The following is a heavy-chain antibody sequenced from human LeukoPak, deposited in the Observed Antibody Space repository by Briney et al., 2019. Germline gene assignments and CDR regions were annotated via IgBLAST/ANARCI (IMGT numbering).Heavy chain of an antibody. J-gene: IGHJ4*02. Sequence: PGGSLRLSCAASGFTFSTYSMNWVRQAPGKGLEWVSHISSSTTIYYADSVKGRFTISRDNAKNSLYLQMNSLRDEDTAVYYCAAAGGFDYWGQGTLVTVSS. CDR1: GFTFSTYS. CDR2: ISSSTTI. D-gene: IGHD3-10*01. V-gene: IGHV3-48*02. CDR3: AAAGGFDY.